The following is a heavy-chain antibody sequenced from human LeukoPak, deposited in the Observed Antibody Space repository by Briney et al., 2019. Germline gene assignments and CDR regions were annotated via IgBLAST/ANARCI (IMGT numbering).Heavy chain of an antibody. CDR1: GGSISGSSYY. J-gene: IGHJ3*02. CDR3: ARGGYDYDAFDI. D-gene: IGHD5-12*01. CDR2: IYYSGST. V-gene: IGHV4-39*07. Sequence: SETLSLTCTVSGGSISGSSYYWGWIRQPPGKGLEWIGSIYYSGSTNYNPSLKSRVTISVDTSKNQFSLKLSSVTAADTAVYYCARGGYDYDAFDIWGQGTMVTVSS.